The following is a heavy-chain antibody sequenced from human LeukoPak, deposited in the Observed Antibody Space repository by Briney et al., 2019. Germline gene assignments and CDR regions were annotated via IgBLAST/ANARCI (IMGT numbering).Heavy chain of an antibody. J-gene: IGHJ4*02. Sequence: PGGSLRLSCAASGFTFSSYWMTWVRQAPGKGLEWVATINQDGSEKYYVDSVKGRFTISRDNAKNSLYLQMNSLKTEDTAVYYCTAELELGSVYWGQGTQVTVSS. CDR3: TAELELGSVY. CDR1: GFTFSSYW. CDR2: INQDGSEK. V-gene: IGHV3-7*05. D-gene: IGHD1-7*01.